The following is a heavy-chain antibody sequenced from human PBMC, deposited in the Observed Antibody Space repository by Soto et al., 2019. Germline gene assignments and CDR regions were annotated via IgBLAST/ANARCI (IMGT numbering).Heavy chain of an antibody. CDR3: ARSPKLARDFDY. Sequence: QLQLQESGPGLVKPSETLSLTCTVSGGSISSSSYYWGWIRQPPGQGLEWIGSIYYSGSTYYNPSLKSRVTISVDTSKNQFSLKLSSVTAADTAVYYCARSPKLARDFDYWGQGTLVTVSS. V-gene: IGHV4-39*01. CDR1: GGSISSSSYY. D-gene: IGHD3-3*02. J-gene: IGHJ4*02. CDR2: IYYSGST.